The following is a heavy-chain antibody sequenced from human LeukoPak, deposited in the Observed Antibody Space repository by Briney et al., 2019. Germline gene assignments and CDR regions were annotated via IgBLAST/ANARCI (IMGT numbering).Heavy chain of an antibody. J-gene: IGHJ6*03. CDR2: IQYDGSNE. Sequence: GGSLRLSCAASRFTFSSYGMHWVRQAPGKGLEWVAYIQYDGSNEQYADSVKGRFTISRDNAKNTLYLQMKSLRAEDTAVYYCARLWYSGSYHYHYYMDVWGKGTTVTISS. V-gene: IGHV3-30*12. D-gene: IGHD1-26*01. CDR1: RFTFSSYG. CDR3: ARLWYSGSYHYHYYMDV.